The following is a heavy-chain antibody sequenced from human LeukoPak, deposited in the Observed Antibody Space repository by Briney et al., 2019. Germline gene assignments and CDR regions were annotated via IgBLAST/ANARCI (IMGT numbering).Heavy chain of an antibody. CDR1: GGSISSYY. J-gene: IGHJ4*02. Sequence: PSETLSLTCTVSGGSISSYYWSWIRQPPGKGLEWIGYIYYSGSTNYNPSLKGRVTISVDTSKNQFSLKLSSVTAADTAVYYCAREAVTFGGVIAAFDYWGQGTLVTVSS. CDR3: AREAVTFGGVIAAFDY. CDR2: IYYSGST. V-gene: IGHV4-59*01. D-gene: IGHD3-16*02.